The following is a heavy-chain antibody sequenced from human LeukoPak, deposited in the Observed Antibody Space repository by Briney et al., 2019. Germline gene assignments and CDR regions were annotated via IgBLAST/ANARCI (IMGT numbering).Heavy chain of an antibody. Sequence: GGSLRLSCAASGFTFDDYAMHWVRQAPGKGLEWVSGISWNSGSIGYADSVKGRFTISRDNAKNSLYLQMNSLRAEDTAVYYCARRATVAFDIWGQGTMVTVSS. V-gene: IGHV3-9*01. J-gene: IGHJ3*02. CDR1: GFTFDDYA. D-gene: IGHD1-26*01. CDR3: ARRATVAFDI. CDR2: ISWNSGSI.